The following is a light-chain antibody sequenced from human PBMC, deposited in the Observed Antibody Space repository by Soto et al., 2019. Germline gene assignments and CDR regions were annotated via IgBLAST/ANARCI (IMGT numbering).Light chain of an antibody. CDR1: QSISSW. V-gene: IGKV1-5*03. J-gene: IGKJ1*01. CDR3: QQYNTYSGT. Sequence: DIQMTQSPSTLSASVGDRVTITYRASQSISSWLAWYQQKPGKAPKLLIHKASILRSGVPSRFSGSGSGTEFTLTISSLQPDDFATYYCQQYNTYSGTFGQGTKVEIK. CDR2: KAS.